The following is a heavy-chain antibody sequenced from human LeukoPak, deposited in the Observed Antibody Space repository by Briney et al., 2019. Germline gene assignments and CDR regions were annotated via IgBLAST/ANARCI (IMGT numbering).Heavy chain of an antibody. CDR3: ANGFWSGTLD. D-gene: IGHD3-3*01. CDR1: GFTFSNHG. CDR2: IRYDGSNK. V-gene: IGHV3-30*02. J-gene: IGHJ4*02. Sequence: GGSLRLSCAASGFTFSNHGMHWVRQAPGKGLEWVTFIRYDGSNKYYADSVKGRFTISRDNSKNTLYLQMNSLRAEDTAVYYCANGFWSGTLDWGQGTLVTVSS.